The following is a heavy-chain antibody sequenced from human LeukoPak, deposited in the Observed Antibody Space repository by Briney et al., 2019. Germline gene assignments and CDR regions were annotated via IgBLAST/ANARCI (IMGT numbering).Heavy chain of an antibody. D-gene: IGHD2-2*03. CDR2: IYYSGST. J-gene: IGHJ3*02. CDR1: GGSISSHY. V-gene: IGHV4-59*11. CDR3: ARDGYCSSTSCYDDFDI. Sequence: SETLSLTCTVSGGSISSHYWNWIRQPPGKGPEWIGYIYYSGSTNYNPSLKSRVTISVDTSKNRFSLKLSSVTAADTAVYYCARDGYCSSTSCYDDFDIWGQGTMVTVSS.